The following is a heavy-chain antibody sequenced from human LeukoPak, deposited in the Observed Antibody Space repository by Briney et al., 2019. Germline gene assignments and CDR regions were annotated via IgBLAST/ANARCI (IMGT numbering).Heavy chain of an antibody. CDR2: ISGSGGST. Sequence: GSLRLSCAASGFTFNSYAMSWVRQAPGKGLEWVPAISGSGGSTYYADSVKGRFTISRDNSKNTLYLQMNSLRAEDTAVYYCAKAGRYCSSTSCYHAAFDIWGQGTMVTVSS. D-gene: IGHD2-2*01. CDR3: AKAGRYCSSTSCYHAAFDI. V-gene: IGHV3-23*01. CDR1: GFTFNSYA. J-gene: IGHJ3*02.